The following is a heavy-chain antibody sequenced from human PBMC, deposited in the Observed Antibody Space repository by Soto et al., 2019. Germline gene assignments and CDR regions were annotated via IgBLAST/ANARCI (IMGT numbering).Heavy chain of an antibody. V-gene: IGHV3-30-3*01. CDR2: ISYDGSNK. Sequence: QVQLVESGGGVVQPGRSLRLSCAASGFTFSSYAMHWVRQAPGKGLEWVAVISYDGSNKYYADSVKGRFTISRDNSKNTLYLQMNSLRAEDTAVYYCARDMVSGRYSNGFDPWGQGTLVTVSS. D-gene: IGHD1-26*01. CDR1: GFTFSSYA. CDR3: ARDMVSGRYSNGFDP. J-gene: IGHJ5*02.